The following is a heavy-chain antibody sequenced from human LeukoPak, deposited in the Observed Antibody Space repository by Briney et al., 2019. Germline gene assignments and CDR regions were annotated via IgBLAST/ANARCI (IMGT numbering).Heavy chain of an antibody. CDR2: INHSGST. V-gene: IGHV4-34*01. CDR1: GGSFSGYY. J-gene: IGHJ6*04. CDR3: ARTREYYYGMDV. Sequence: KSSETLSLTCAVYGGSFSGYYWSWIRQPPGKGLEWIGEINHSGSTNYNPSLKSRVTIPVDTSKNQFSLKLSSVTAADTAVYYCARTREYYYGMDVWGKGTTVTVSS.